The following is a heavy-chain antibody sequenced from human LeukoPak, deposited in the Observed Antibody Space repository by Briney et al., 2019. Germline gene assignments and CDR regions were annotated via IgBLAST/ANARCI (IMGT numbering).Heavy chain of an antibody. CDR3: ARECSSTSCYTGRGAGNWFDP. D-gene: IGHD2-2*02. J-gene: IGHJ5*02. V-gene: IGHV4-59*01. CDR2: IYYSGST. Sequence: SETLSLTCTVSGGSISSYYWSWIRQPPGKGLEWIGYIYYSGSTNYNPSLKSRVTISVETSKTQFSLKLSSVTAADTAVYYCARECSSTSCYTGRGAGNWFDPWGQGTLVTVSS. CDR1: GGSISSYY.